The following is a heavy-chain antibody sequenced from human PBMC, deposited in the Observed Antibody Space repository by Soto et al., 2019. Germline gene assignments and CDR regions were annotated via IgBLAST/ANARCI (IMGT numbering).Heavy chain of an antibody. CDR2: IGTAGDT. V-gene: IGHV3-13*01. D-gene: IGHD6-19*01. CDR1: GFTFSSYD. CDR3: AREVSSGWSNAFDI. J-gene: IGHJ3*02. Sequence: GGSLRLSCAASGFTFSSYDMHWVRQATGKGLEWVSAIGTAGDTYYPGSVKGRFTISRENAKNSLYLQMNSLRAGDTAVYYCAREVSSGWSNAFDIWGQGTMVTVSS.